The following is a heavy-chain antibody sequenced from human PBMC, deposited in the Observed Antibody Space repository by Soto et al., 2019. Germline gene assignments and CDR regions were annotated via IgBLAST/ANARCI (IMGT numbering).Heavy chain of an antibody. CDR1: GGSFSGYY. Sequence: SETLSLTCAVYGGSFSGYYWSWIRQPPGKGLEWIGEINHSGSTNYNPSLKSRVTISVDTSKNQFSLKLSSVTAADTAVYYCARCSRASYHYYYYCMDVWGQGTTGTGS. V-gene: IGHV4-34*01. CDR2: INHSGST. J-gene: IGHJ6*02. CDR3: ARCSRASYHYYYYCMDV.